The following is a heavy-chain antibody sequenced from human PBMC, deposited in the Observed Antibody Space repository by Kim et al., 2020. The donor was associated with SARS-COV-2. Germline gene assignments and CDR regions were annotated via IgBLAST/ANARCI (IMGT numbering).Heavy chain of an antibody. CDR3: VTNSRYEGFDY. D-gene: IGHD5-12*01. V-gene: IGHV3-53*01. CDR2: IYSEGTT. J-gene: IGHJ4*02. Sequence: GGSLRLSCAASGFSVRSNYMNWVRQAPGKGLQWVSDIYSEGTTYYADSVKGRFTISRDNSKKTLYLQMNTLRAEDTAMYYCVTNSRYEGFDYWGQGTRVT. CDR1: GFSVRSNY.